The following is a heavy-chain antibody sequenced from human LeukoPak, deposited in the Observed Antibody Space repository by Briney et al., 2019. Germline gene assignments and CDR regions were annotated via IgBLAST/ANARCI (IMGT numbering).Heavy chain of an antibody. V-gene: IGHV4-61*02. Sequence: PSQTLSLTCTASGGSISSGSYYWSWIRQPAGKGLEWIGRIYTSGSTNYNPSLKSRVTISVDTSKNQFFLKLSSVTAADTAVYYCARARPPTYYYDSSGYGNYYFDYWGQGTLVTVSS. CDR2: IYTSGST. CDR3: ARARPPTYYYDSSGYGNYYFDY. CDR1: GGSISSGSYY. J-gene: IGHJ4*02. D-gene: IGHD3-22*01.